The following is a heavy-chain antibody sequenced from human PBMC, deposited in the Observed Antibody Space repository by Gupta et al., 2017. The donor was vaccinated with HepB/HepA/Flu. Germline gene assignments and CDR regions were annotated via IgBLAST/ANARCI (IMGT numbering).Heavy chain of an antibody. V-gene: IGHV4-34*01. CDR1: GGSFSGYY. D-gene: IGHD2-2*03. Sequence: QVQLQQWGAGLLKPSETLSLTCAVYGGSFSGYYWSWIRQPPGKGLEWIGEINHSGSTNYNPSLKSRVTISVDTSKNQFSLKLSSVTAADTAVYYCARGPDGYCSSTSCYGSVWFDPWGQGTLVTVSS. J-gene: IGHJ5*02. CDR3: ARGPDGYCSSTSCYGSVWFDP. CDR2: INHSGST.